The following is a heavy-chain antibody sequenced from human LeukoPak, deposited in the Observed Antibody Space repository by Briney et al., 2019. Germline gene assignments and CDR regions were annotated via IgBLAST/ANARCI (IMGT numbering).Heavy chain of an antibody. CDR1: GFTFSSYG. CDR3: AKDSRAYCGGDCPADY. V-gene: IGHV3-33*06. CDR2: IWYDGSNK. Sequence: PAGSLRLSCAASGFTFSSYGMHWVRQAPGKGLEWVAVIWYDGSNKYYADSVKGRFTISRDNSKNTLYLQMNSLRAEDTAVYYCAKDSRAYCGGDCPADYWGQGTLVTVSS. D-gene: IGHD2-21*02. J-gene: IGHJ4*02.